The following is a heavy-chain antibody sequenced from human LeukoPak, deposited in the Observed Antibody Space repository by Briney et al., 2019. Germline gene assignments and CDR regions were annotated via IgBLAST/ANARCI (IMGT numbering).Heavy chain of an antibody. CDR2: IDPDSGGT. Sequence: GASVKVSCKASGYSFTDSYMHWVRQAPGQGLEWMGWIDPDSGGTNYAQKFQGRVTMTRDTSISTAYMELSRLRSDDTAVYYCARAGYCSSTSCCAAFDIWGQGTMVTVSS. CDR1: GYSFTDSY. D-gene: IGHD2-2*01. V-gene: IGHV1-2*02. J-gene: IGHJ3*02. CDR3: ARAGYCSSTSCCAAFDI.